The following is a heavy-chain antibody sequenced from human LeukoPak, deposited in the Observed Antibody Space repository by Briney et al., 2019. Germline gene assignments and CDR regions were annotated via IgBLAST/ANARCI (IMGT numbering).Heavy chain of an antibody. D-gene: IGHD1-1*01. Sequence: PGKSLRLSCAASGFTFSSYGMHWVRQAPGKGLEWVAVTWYDGRNNYYAASVKGRFTISRDDSKTTVYLLMNSLRAEDTAVYYCARDGELEVFDYWGQGTLVTVSS. V-gene: IGHV3-33*01. CDR3: ARDGELEVFDY. CDR2: TWYDGRNN. J-gene: IGHJ4*02. CDR1: GFTFSSYG.